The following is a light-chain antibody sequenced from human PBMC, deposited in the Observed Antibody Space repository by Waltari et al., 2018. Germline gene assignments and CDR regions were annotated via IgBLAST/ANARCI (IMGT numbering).Light chain of an antibody. CDR3: QQSYSTPMYT. V-gene: IGKV1-39*01. J-gene: IGKJ2*01. Sequence: DIQMTQSPSSLSASVGDRVTITCRASQSISNYLNWYQQKPGKAPELLIYAASSLQGGVPSRFSGSGSGTDFTLTISSLQPEEFATYYCQQSYSTPMYTFGQGTKL. CDR1: QSISNY. CDR2: AAS.